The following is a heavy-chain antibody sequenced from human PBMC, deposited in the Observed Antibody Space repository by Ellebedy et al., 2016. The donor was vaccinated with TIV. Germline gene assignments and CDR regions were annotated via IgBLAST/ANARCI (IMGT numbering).Heavy chain of an antibody. J-gene: IGHJ3*02. Sequence: GESLKISCAASGFTFSSYGMHWVRQAPGKGLEWVALVSYDGSSNYYADSVKGRFTISRDNSKNTLYLQMNSLRAEDTAVYYCAKSADSGSYHDAFDIWGQGTMVTVSS. D-gene: IGHD1-26*01. CDR2: VSYDGSSN. CDR3: AKSADSGSYHDAFDI. V-gene: IGHV3-30*18. CDR1: GFTFSSYG.